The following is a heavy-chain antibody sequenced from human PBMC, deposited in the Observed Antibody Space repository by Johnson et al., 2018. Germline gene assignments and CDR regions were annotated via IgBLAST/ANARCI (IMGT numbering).Heavy chain of an antibody. CDR3: AKEANFIAVADLYYYGMDV. J-gene: IGHJ6*02. CDR1: GFTFSSYG. V-gene: IGHV3-30*18. D-gene: IGHD6-19*01. Sequence: QVQLVESGGGVVQPGRSLRLSCAASGFTFSSYGMHWVRQAPGKGLEWVAVISYDGSNKYYADSVKGRFTISRDNSKNTLYLQMNSLRAEDTAVYYCAKEANFIAVADLYYYGMDVWGQGTTVTVSS. CDR2: ISYDGSNK.